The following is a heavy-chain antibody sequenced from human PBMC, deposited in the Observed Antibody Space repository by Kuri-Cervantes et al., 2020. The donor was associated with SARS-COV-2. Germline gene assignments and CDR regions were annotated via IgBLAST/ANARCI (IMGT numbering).Heavy chain of an antibody. J-gene: IGHJ4*02. D-gene: IGHD3-10*01. CDR1: GFTFSDYD. CDR2: IRSSSTI. Sequence: GGSLRLSCAVSGFTFSDYDMNWVRQAPGKGLECVSSIRSSSTIYYADSGKDRFSISRDNAKNPLYLQMNSLRAEDTAVYYCARGYPPTVRGVIIKGVGYWGQGTLVTVSS. CDR3: ARGYPPTVRGVIIKGVGY. V-gene: IGHV3-69-1*01.